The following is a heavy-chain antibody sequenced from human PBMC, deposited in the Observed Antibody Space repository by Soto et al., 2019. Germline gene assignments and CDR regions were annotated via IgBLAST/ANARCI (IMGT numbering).Heavy chain of an antibody. CDR3: ARGEIVVVVAADFWDY. CDR1: GFTFSSYA. D-gene: IGHD2-15*01. CDR2: ISYDGSNK. J-gene: IGHJ4*02. Sequence: GGSLRLSCAASGFTFSSYAMHWVRQAPGKGLEWVAVISYDGSNKYYADSVKGRFTISRDNSKNTLYLQMNSLRAEDTAVYYCARGEIVVVVAADFWDYWGQGTLVTVSS. V-gene: IGHV3-30-3*01.